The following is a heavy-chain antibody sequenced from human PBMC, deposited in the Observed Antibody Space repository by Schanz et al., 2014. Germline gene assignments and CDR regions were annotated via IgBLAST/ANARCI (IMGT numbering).Heavy chain of an antibody. CDR1: GFSFSSYA. CDR3: AKGRFGELSAFDI. V-gene: IGHV3-23*04. J-gene: IGHJ3*02. Sequence: EVQLVASGGGLVEPGGSLRLSCAASGFSFSSYAMGWVRQARGKGLEWVSAISGSGGSTYYADSVKGRFTISRDNSKNTLYLQMNSLRAEDTAVYYCAKGRFGELSAFDIWGQGTMVTVSS. D-gene: IGHD3-10*01. CDR2: ISGSGGST.